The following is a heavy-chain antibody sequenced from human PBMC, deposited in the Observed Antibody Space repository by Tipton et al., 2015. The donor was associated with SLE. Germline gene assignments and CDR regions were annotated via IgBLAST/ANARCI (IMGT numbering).Heavy chain of an antibody. CDR2: IYYSGST. Sequence: TLSLTCTVSGGSISSSSYYWGWIRQPPGKGLEWIGSIYYSGSTYYNPSLKSRVTISVDTSKNQFSLKLSSVTAADTAVYYCARGTGVSHAFDIWGQGTMVTVSS. V-gene: IGHV4-39*01. D-gene: IGHD6-13*01. CDR1: GGSISSSSYY. CDR3: ARGTGVSHAFDI. J-gene: IGHJ3*02.